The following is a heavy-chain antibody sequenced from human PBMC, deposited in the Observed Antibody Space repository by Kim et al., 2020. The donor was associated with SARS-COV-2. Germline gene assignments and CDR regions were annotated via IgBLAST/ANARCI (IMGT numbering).Heavy chain of an antibody. V-gene: IGHV1-69*04. CDR3: AREMATPRKSSSYYYYGMDV. J-gene: IGHJ6*02. D-gene: IGHD5-12*01. Sequence: SVKVSCKASGGTFSSYAISWVRQAPGQGLEWMGRIIPILGIANYAQKFQGRVTITADKSTSTAYMELSSLRSEDTAVYYCAREMATPRKSSSYYYYGMDVWGQGTTVTVSS. CDR2: IIPILGIA. CDR1: GGTFSSYA.